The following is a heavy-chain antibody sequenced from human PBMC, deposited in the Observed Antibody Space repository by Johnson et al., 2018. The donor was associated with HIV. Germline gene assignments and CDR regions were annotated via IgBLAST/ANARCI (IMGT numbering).Heavy chain of an antibody. CDR1: GFTFSSYD. CDR2: IGSAGDT. V-gene: IGHV3-13*01. J-gene: IGHJ3*02. Sequence: VQLVESGGGLVQPGGSLRLSCAASGFTFSSYDMHWVRQATGKGLEWVSGIGSAGDTYYVDSVKGRFTISRDNSKNTLYLQMNSLRAEDTAVYYCARVRTTVGYAFDIWGQGTMVTVSS. D-gene: IGHD4-23*01. CDR3: ARVRTTVGYAFDI.